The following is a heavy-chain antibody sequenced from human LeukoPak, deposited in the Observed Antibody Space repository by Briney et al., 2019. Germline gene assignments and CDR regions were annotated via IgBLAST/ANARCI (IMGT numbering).Heavy chain of an antibody. Sequence: GGSLRLSCTASGFTFSSHAMSLVRQAPGKGLEWVSALSGSGGNTYYTDSVKGRFTISRDNSKNTLYLQMNSLSAEDTAKYYCAKVASLCTSTSCVRGGFDYWGQGTLVTVSS. CDR1: GFTFSSHA. D-gene: IGHD2-2*01. CDR2: LSGSGGNT. CDR3: AKVASLCTSTSCVRGGFDY. V-gene: IGHV3-23*01. J-gene: IGHJ4*02.